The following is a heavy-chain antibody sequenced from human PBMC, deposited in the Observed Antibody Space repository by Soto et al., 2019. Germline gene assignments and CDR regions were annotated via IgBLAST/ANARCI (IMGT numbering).Heavy chain of an antibody. CDR2: SSATGAGT. Sequence: LRLSCAASGFTFSSYSMTWVRQAPGKGLEWVSFSSATGAGTYYADSVKGRFTISRDNSKNTLYLQMTSLRADDTAVYYCAKDRRAGGNYGFYSDFWGQGALVTVSS. V-gene: IGHV3-23*01. CDR3: AKDRRAGGNYGFYSDF. J-gene: IGHJ4*02. CDR1: GFTFSSYS. D-gene: IGHD1-7*01.